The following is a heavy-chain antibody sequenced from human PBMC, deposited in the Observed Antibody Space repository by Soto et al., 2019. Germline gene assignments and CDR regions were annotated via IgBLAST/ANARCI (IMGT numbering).Heavy chain of an antibody. CDR3: AKGLVVGATIDDS. Sequence: QVQLVQSGGGVVQPGRSLRLSCAASGFIFSSCGMHWVRQAPGKGLEWVALISLDGKNKFYADSVKGRFTISRDNSKDNLYLQINSLRPEDTAVYYCAKGLVVGATIDDSWGQGTLVTVSS. CDR2: ISLDGKNK. V-gene: IGHV3-30*18. J-gene: IGHJ4*02. CDR1: GFIFSSCG. D-gene: IGHD1-26*01.